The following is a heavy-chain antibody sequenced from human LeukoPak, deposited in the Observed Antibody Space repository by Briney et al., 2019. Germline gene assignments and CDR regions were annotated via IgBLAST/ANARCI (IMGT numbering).Heavy chain of an antibody. Sequence: GASVKVPCKASGGTFSSYAISWVRQAPGQGLEWMGGIIPIFGTANYAQKFQGRVTITADESTSTAYMELSSLRSEDTAVYYCARESDTAMDNFDYWGQGTLVTVSS. J-gene: IGHJ4*02. V-gene: IGHV1-69*13. CDR3: ARESDTAMDNFDY. CDR2: IIPIFGTA. CDR1: GGTFSSYA. D-gene: IGHD5-18*01.